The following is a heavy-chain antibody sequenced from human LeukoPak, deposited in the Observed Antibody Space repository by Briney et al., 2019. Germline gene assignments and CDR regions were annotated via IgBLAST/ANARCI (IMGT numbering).Heavy chain of an antibody. V-gene: IGHV3-48*01. D-gene: IGHD3-16*01. CDR2: ISSSSSTI. Sequence: GGSLRLSCAASGFTVSSNYMSWVRQAPGKGLEWVSYISSSSSTIYYADSVKGRFTISRDNAKNSLYLQMNSLRAEDTAVYYCARDLGFYWGQGTLVTVSS. CDR1: GFTVSSNY. J-gene: IGHJ4*02. CDR3: ARDLGFY.